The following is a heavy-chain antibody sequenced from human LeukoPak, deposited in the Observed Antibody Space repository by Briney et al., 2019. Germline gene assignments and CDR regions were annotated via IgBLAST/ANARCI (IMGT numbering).Heavy chain of an antibody. Sequence: SETLSLTYAVYGGSFSGYYWSWIRQPPGRGLEWIGEINHSGSTNYNPSLKSRVTISVDTSKNQFSLKLSSVTAADTAVYYCAREDSSSWYYFDYWGQGTLVTVSS. CDR1: GGSFSGYY. CDR3: AREDSSSWYYFDY. J-gene: IGHJ4*02. D-gene: IGHD6-13*01. CDR2: INHSGST. V-gene: IGHV4-34*01.